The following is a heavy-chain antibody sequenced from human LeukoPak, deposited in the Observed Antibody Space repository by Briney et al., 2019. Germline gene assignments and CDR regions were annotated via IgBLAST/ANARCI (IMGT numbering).Heavy chain of an antibody. Sequence: GGSLRLSCAASGFSCSSYGMHWVRQAPGKGLEWVAVIWYDGTNKYYADSVRGRFTISRDNSKNTLYLQMNSLRAEDTAVYYCARDQRGFSYSKYYFDYWGQGTLVTVSS. J-gene: IGHJ4*02. V-gene: IGHV3-33*01. CDR3: ARDQRGFSYSKYYFDY. CDR1: GFSCSSYG. CDR2: IWYDGTNK. D-gene: IGHD5-18*01.